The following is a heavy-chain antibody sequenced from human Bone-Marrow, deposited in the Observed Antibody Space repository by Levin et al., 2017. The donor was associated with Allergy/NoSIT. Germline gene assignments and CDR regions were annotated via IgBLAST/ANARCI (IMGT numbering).Heavy chain of an antibody. D-gene: IGHD4-17*01. Sequence: SGGSLRLSCAASGFTFSSYWMSWVRQAPGKGLEWVANIKQDGSEKYYVDSVKGRFTISRDNAKNSLYLQMNSLRAEDTAVYYCARTSGKNYGDSRVGAPYYFDYWGQGTLVTVSS. CDR1: GFTFSSYW. J-gene: IGHJ4*02. CDR2: IKQDGSEK. CDR3: ARTSGKNYGDSRVGAPYYFDY. V-gene: IGHV3-7*01.